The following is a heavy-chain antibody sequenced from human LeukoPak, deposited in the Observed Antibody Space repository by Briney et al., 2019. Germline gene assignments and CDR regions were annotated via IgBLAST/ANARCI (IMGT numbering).Heavy chain of an antibody. V-gene: IGHV1-8*01. D-gene: IGHD1-14*01. CDR1: GYPFTTWE. J-gene: IGHJ5*02. CDR2: VHPNSGNT. Sequence: GASVKVSCKTSGYPFTTWEINWVRQAAGQGLEWMGWVHPNSGNTAYAQKFPGRVTMTRDTSISTAYMELSGLRFDDTAVYFCARGPRNDPWGQGTLVTVSS. CDR3: ARGPRNDP.